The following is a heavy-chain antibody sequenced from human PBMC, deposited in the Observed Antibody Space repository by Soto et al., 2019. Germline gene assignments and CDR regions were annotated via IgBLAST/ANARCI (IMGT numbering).Heavy chain of an antibody. D-gene: IGHD6-6*01. CDR2: INPISGGT. J-gene: IGHJ5*02. CDR1: GYTFTGYY. Sequence: ASVRVSCQASGYTFTGYYMHWVRQAPRHRLEWMGWINPISGGTNYAQKLQGWVTMTRDTSISTAYMELSRLRSDDTAVYYCARGLPLEYSSLSGWFDPWGQGTLVTVSS. CDR3: ARGLPLEYSSLSGWFDP. V-gene: IGHV1-2*04.